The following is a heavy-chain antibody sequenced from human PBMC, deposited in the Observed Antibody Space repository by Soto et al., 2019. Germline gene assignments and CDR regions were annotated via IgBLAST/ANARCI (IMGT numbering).Heavy chain of an antibody. CDR2: ISAYNGNT. CDR3: ARDQGLCSGGSCWGYFDY. J-gene: IGHJ4*02. Sequence: ASVKVSCKASGYTFTSYGISWVRQAPGQGLEWMGWISAYNGNTNYAQKFQGRVTITRDTSASTAYMEPGSLRSEDTAVYYCARDQGLCSGGSCWGYFDYWGQGTLVTVSS. D-gene: IGHD2-15*01. CDR1: GYTFTSYG. V-gene: IGHV1-18*01.